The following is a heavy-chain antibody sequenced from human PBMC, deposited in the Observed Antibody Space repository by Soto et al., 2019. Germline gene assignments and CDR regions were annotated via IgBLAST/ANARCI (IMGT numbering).Heavy chain of an antibody. J-gene: IGHJ4*02. D-gene: IGHD2-2*01. CDR2: ISYDGSNI. Sequence: QVQLVESGGGVVQPGRSLRLSCAASGFTFSSYAMHWVRQAPGKGLEWVAVISYDGSNIYYADSVKGRFTISRDNSKNALYLQMNSLSAGETAVYYCAREANQLRSGPLDYWGQGTLVTVSS. CDR3: AREANQLRSGPLDY. V-gene: IGHV3-30-3*01. CDR1: GFTFSSYA.